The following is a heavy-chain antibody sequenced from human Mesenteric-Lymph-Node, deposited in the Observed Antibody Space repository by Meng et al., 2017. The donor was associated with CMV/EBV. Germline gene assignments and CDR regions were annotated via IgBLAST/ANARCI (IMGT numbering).Heavy chain of an antibody. CDR1: GFTFSSYA. V-gene: IGHV3-23*01. Sequence: GESLKISCAASGFTFSSYAMSWVRQAPGKGLEWVSAISGSGGSTYYADSVKGRFTISRDNSKNTLYLQMNSLRAEDTALYYCARGGSTYYDYWGQGSLVTVSS. CDR2: ISGSGGST. J-gene: IGHJ4*02. D-gene: IGHD3-10*01. CDR3: ARGGSTYYDY.